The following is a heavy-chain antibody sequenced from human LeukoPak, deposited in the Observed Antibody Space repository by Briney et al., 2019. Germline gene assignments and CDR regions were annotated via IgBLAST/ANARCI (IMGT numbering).Heavy chain of an antibody. CDR3: ARDQQLVPDYYHYGMDV. D-gene: IGHD6-13*01. CDR1: GYTFTSYG. V-gene: IGHV1-18*01. CDR2: ISAYNGNT. J-gene: IGHJ6*02. Sequence: GASVKVSCKASGYTFTSYGISWARQAPGQGLEWMGWISAYNGNTNYAQKLQGRVTMTTDTSTSTAYMELRSLRSDDTAVYYCARDQQLVPDYYHYGMDVWGQGNTVTVSS.